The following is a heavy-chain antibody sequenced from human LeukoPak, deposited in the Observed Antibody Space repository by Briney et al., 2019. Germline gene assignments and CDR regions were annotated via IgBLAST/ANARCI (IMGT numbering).Heavy chain of an antibody. CDR1: GGSFSGYY. Sequence: SETLSLTCAVYGGSFSGYYWSWIRQPPGKGLEWIGEINHSGSTNYNPSLKSRVTISADTSKNQFSLKLSSVTAADTAVYYCARAGDGEIFDYWGQGTLVTVSS. V-gene: IGHV4-34*01. D-gene: IGHD4-17*01. CDR2: INHSGST. J-gene: IGHJ4*02. CDR3: ARAGDGEIFDY.